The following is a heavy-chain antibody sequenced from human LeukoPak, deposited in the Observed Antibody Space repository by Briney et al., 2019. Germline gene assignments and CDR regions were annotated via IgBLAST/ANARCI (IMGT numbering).Heavy chain of an antibody. Sequence: PGGSLRLSCAASGYTLTNCAMSWVRQAPGKGLEWVSEISGSGGSAYYADSVQGRFTISRDNSKNTLYLQMKSLRAEGTAVYYCARVSRYANDYWGQGTLVTVSS. CDR1: GYTLTNCA. CDR3: ARVSRYANDY. J-gene: IGHJ4*02. D-gene: IGHD2-2*01. CDR2: ISGSGGSA. V-gene: IGHV3-23*01.